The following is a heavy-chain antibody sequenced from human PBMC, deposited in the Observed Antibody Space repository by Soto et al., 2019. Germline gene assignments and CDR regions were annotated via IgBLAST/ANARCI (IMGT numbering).Heavy chain of an antibody. CDR3: AHKSSSCSGWHVFGY. CDR1: GFSLSTSGVG. Sequence: QITLKESGPTLVKPTQTLTLTCTFSGFSLSTSGVGVGWIRQPPGKALEWLALIYWDDDKRYSPSLKSRLTITQDANQTHVVLTITNMDPVDTATYYCAHKSSSCSGWHVFGYWGPGTLVTVSS. CDR2: IYWDDDK. D-gene: IGHD6-19*01. J-gene: IGHJ4*02. V-gene: IGHV2-5*02.